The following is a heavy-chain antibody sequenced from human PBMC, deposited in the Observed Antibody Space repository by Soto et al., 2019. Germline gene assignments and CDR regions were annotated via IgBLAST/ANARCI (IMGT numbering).Heavy chain of an antibody. CDR3: ARDWGRDGCFDY. J-gene: IGHJ4*02. V-gene: IGHV4-31*03. Sequence: QVQLQESGPGLVKPSQTLSLTCPVSGGSISSGGYYWSWIRQHPGKGLEGIGDIYYSGSTYYNPSLKSRVTISVDTSKNQFSLKLSSVTAADTAVYYCARDWGRDGCFDYWGQGTLVTVSS. CDR1: GGSISSGGYY. CDR2: IYYSGST. D-gene: IGHD3-16*01.